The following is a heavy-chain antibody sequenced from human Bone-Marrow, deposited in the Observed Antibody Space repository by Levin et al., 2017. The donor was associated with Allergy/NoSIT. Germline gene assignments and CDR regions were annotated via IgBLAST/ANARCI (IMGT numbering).Heavy chain of an antibody. CDR3: ARGWRVVSATAPSDY. CDR2: IKQDESEK. D-gene: IGHD2-2*01. J-gene: IGHJ4*02. V-gene: IGHV3-7*04. Sequence: GGSLRLSCTASGFTFSSYWMTWFRQSPGKGLEWVANIKQDESEKYYLDSVKGRFTISRDNARNSLSLQMNSLRAEDTGIYYCARGWRVVSATAPSDYWGQGTLVTVSS. CDR1: GFTFSSYW.